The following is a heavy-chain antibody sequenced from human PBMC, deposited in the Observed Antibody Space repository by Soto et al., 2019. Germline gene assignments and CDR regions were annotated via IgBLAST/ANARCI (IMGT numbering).Heavy chain of an antibody. J-gene: IGHJ4*02. V-gene: IGHV1-69*01. Sequence: QVQLVQSGAEVKKPGSSVKVSCKASGGTFSSYSINWVRQAHGQGLEWMGEIIPIFGTANYAQKFQGRVTITADESTSTAYMELRSLRSEDTAVYYCARVGGRHSGGIDYWGQGPLVTVSS. CDR1: GGTFSSYS. CDR2: IIPIFGTA. CDR3: ARVGGRHSGGIDY. D-gene: IGHD1-26*01.